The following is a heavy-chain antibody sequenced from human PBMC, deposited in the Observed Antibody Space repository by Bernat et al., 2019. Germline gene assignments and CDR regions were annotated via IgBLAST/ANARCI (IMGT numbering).Heavy chain of an antibody. CDR2: INHSGST. V-gene: IGHV4-34*01. CDR1: GGSFSGYY. Sequence: QVQLQQWGAGLLKPSETLSLTCAVYGGSFSGYYWSWIRQPPGKGLEWIGEINHSGSTNYNPSLKSRVTISVDTSKNQLSLKLSSVTAADTAVYYCARGPPIAAADFGDGADWGQGTLVTVSS. J-gene: IGHJ4*02. D-gene: IGHD6-13*01. CDR3: ARGPPIAAADFGDGAD.